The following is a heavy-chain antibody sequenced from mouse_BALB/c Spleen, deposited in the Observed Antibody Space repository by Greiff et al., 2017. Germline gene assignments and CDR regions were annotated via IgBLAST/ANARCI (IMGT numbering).Heavy chain of an antibody. V-gene: IGHV5-9-3*01. CDR2: ISSGGSYT. J-gene: IGHJ2*01. CDR1: GFTFSSYA. CDR3: ARQGNFGNYNYFDY. Sequence: EVQLQESGGGLVKPGGSLKLSCAASGFTFSSYAMSWVRQTPEKRLEWVATISSGGSYTYYPDSVKGRFTISRDNAKNTLYLQMSSLRSEDTAMYYCARQGNFGNYNYFDYWGQGTTLTVSS. D-gene: IGHD2-1*01.